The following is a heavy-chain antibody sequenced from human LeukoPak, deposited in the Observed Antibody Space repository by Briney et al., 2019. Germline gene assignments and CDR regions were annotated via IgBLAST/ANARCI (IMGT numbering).Heavy chain of an antibody. CDR3: ARTFPGDHRFDY. CDR2: ITPGGGSP. D-gene: IGHD4-17*01. V-gene: IGHV1-46*01. Sequence: GASVKVSCKASGYTFTSQYIHWLRQAPGQGLEWMGVITPGGGSPTYAQTFQGRVTMTRDLTTSTVYMEISSLTSEHTAVYYCARTFPGDHRFDYWGQGTLVTVSS. J-gene: IGHJ4*02. CDR1: GYTFTSQY.